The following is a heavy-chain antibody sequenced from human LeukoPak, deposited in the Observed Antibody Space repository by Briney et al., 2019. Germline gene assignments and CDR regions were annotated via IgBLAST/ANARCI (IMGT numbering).Heavy chain of an antibody. J-gene: IGHJ3*02. CDR3: ARGLRRGLLWFGESHPDAFDI. CDR1: GFTFSSYD. CDR2: ICTGGST. D-gene: IGHD3-10*01. Sequence: GGSLRLSCAASGFTFSSYDMHWVRQAPGKGLEWVSAICTGGSTNYPGSVKGRFTISRENAKNSLYLQMNSLRAADTAVYYCARGLRRGLLWFGESHPDAFDIWGQETMVTVSS. V-gene: IGHV3-13*01.